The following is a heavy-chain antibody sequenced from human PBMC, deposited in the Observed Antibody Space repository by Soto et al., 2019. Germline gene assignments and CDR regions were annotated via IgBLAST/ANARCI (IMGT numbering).Heavy chain of an antibody. Sequence: ASVKVSCKASGYTFTSYGISWVRQAPGQGLEWMGWISAYNGNTNYAQKLQGRVTMTTDTSTSTAYMELRSLRSDDTAVYYCATDGPDSRHCGGDCYALVWGHGTLVSV. CDR1: GYTFTSYG. V-gene: IGHV1-18*01. CDR2: ISAYNGNT. D-gene: IGHD2-21*02. CDR3: ATDGPDSRHCGGDCYALV. J-gene: IGHJ4*01.